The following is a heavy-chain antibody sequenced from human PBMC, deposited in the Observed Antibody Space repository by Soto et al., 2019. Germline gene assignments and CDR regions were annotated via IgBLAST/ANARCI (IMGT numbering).Heavy chain of an antibody. Sequence: QVQLVQSGAEVKKPGASVKVSCKASGYTFTSYGISWVRQAPGQGLEWMGWISAYNGNTNYAQKLRGRVSMTTAPYTSTADMELRSLRSDDTAVYYCAREGDYYDSSGYSAYYYDYGMDVWGQGTTVTVSS. J-gene: IGHJ6*02. V-gene: IGHV1-18*01. D-gene: IGHD3-22*01. CDR1: GYTFTSYG. CDR2: ISAYNGNT. CDR3: AREGDYYDSSGYSAYYYDYGMDV.